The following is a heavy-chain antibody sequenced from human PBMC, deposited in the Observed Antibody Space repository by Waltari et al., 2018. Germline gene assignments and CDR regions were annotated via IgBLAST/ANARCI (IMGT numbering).Heavy chain of an antibody. Sequence: QVQLQQWGAGLLKPSATLSLTCAVYGRSFSCYYLSWIRQPPGKGMEWIGEINHSGSTNYNPSIKRRVTISVDTSKNQFSLKLSSVTAADTAVYYCARAPATVSFYYFDYWGQGTLVTVSS. J-gene: IGHJ4*02. CDR2: INHSGST. CDR1: GRSFSCYY. D-gene: IGHD2-2*01. CDR3: ARAPATVSFYYFDY. V-gene: IGHV4-34*01.